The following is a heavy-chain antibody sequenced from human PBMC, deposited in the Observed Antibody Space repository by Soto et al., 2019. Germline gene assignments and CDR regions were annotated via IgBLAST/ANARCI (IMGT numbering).Heavy chain of an antibody. J-gene: IGHJ5*02. CDR1: GFTFSSYS. CDR2: ISGSSSYI. CDR3: ARGRWFDP. Sequence: KPGGSLRLSCAASGFTFSSYSMNWVRQAPGKGLEWVSSISGSSSYIYYADSVKGRFTISRDNAKNSLYLQMNSLRAEDTAVYYCARGRWFDPWGQGTLVTVSS. V-gene: IGHV3-21*01.